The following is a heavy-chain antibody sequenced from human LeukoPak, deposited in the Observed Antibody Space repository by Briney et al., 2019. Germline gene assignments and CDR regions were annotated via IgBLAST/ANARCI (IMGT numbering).Heavy chain of an antibody. J-gene: IGHJ4*02. V-gene: IGHV3-23*01. D-gene: IGHD1-26*01. CDR1: GFTLSSYG. Sequence: GGSLRLSCAASGFTLSSYGMNWVRQAPGKGLEWVSGISGSGGSTYYADSVKGRFTISRDNSKNTLYLQMNSLRAEDTALYYCAKDTQWELSCPDYWGQGTLVTVSS. CDR2: ISGSGGST. CDR3: AKDTQWELSCPDY.